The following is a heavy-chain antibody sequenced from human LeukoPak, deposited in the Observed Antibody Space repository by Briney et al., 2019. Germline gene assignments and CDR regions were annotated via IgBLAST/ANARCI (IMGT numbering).Heavy chain of an antibody. J-gene: IGHJ4*02. CDR2: IYSDGAAT. Sequence: PGGSPRLSCAASGLTVTSYWIYWVRQAPGKGLVWVSGIYSDGAATRYADSVKGRFTISRDNAKNTVFLLMNSLRVEDTAVYYRIRYDWHKPDYWGQGTLVTVSS. V-gene: IGHV3-74*01. D-gene: IGHD1/OR15-1a*01. CDR3: IRYDWHKPDY. CDR1: GLTVTSYW.